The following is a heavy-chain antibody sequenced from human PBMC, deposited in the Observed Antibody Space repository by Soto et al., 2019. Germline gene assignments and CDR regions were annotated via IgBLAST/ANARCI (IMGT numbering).Heavy chain of an antibody. CDR1: GGTFSSYA. V-gene: IGHV1-69*01. D-gene: IGHD6-6*01. J-gene: IGHJ6*02. Sequence: QVQLVQSGAEVKKPGSSVKVSCKASGGTFSSYAISWVRQAPGQGLEWMGGIIPIFGTANYAQKFQGRVTITADESTSTADMELSSLRSEDTAVYYCASSSKLVPGYYYYYGMDVWGQVTTVTVSS. CDR3: ASSSKLVPGYYYYYGMDV. CDR2: IIPIFGTA.